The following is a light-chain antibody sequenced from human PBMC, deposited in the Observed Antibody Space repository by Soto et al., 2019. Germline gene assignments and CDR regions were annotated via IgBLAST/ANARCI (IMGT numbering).Light chain of an antibody. J-gene: IGKJ5*01. CDR3: QQYYSTPLT. Sequence: DIVMTQSPDSLAVSLGARATVNCKSSQSVLDISNNKNYLAWYQQKPGQPPKLLIYWASTRESGVPDRFSGSGSGTDFTLTISSLQAEDVAVYYCQQYYSTPLTFGQGTRLEIK. V-gene: IGKV4-1*01. CDR2: WAS. CDR1: QSVLDISNNKNY.